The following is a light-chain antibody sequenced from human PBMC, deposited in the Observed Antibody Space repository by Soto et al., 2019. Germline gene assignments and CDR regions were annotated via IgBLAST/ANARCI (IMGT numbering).Light chain of an antibody. J-gene: IGKJ5*01. V-gene: IGKV1-33*01. Sequence: IQMTQNPSSLSASIGDRVPIACQASQNITNNLSWYQQKPGNAPNLLIYHASKLANGVTSSLCGSGSGTDFSFIITSLQREDLATYYCQQYYGRPPLTFGQRRRLEIK. CDR2: HAS. CDR1: QNITNN. CDR3: QQYYGRPPLT.